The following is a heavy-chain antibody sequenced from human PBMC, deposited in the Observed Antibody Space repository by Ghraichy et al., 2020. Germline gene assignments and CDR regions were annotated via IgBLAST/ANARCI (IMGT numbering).Heavy chain of an antibody. J-gene: IGHJ4*02. CDR3: TRLAGGIVATIKDDY. CDR1: GFTFSGSA. Sequence: GGSLRLSCAASGFTFSGSAMHWVRQASGKGLEWVGRIRSKANSYATAYAASVKGRFTISRDDSKNTAYLQMNSLKTEDTAVYYCTRLAGGIVATIKDDYWGQGTLVTVSS. V-gene: IGHV3-73*01. D-gene: IGHD5-12*01. CDR2: IRSKANSYAT.